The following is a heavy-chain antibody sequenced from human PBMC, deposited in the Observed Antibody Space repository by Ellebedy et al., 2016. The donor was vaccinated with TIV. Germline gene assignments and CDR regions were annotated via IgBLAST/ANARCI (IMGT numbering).Heavy chain of an antibody. CDR2: IKSKTDGGTT. CDR1: GFTFSNAW. V-gene: IGHV3-15*07. CDR3: AKDNIMGGSDY. D-gene: IGHD1-14*01. J-gene: IGHJ4*02. Sequence: GESLKISCAASGFTFSNAWMNWVRQAPGKGLEWVGRIKSKTDGGTTDYAAPVKGRFTISRDDSKNTLYLQMNSLRAEDTAVYYCAKDNIMGGSDYWGQGTLVTVSS.